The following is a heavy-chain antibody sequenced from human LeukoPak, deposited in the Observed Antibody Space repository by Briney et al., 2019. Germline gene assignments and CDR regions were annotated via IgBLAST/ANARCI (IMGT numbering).Heavy chain of an antibody. CDR2: INTDGRTI. CDR1: GFTFSRYW. D-gene: IGHD4-11*01. CDR3: VRSAFLTTEFYFDY. J-gene: IGHJ4*01. Sequence: GGSLRLSCAASGFTFSRYWMHWVRQAPGKGLVWVSRINTDGRTITYADSVKGRFTISRDNAKNTLYLQMNSLRAEDAAVYYCVRSAFLTTEFYFDYWGHGTLVTVSS. V-gene: IGHV3-74*01.